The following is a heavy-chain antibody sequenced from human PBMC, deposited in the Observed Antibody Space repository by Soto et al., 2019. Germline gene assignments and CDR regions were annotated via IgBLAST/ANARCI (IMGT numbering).Heavy chain of an antibody. CDR1: GFTFSNYA. J-gene: IGHJ4*02. CDR2: ISGSGDST. D-gene: IGHD3-9*01. V-gene: IGHV3-23*01. CDR3: AKIRAQRYFDWLPAY. Sequence: GGSLRLSCAASGFTFSNYAMSWIRQAPGKGLEWVSLISGSGDSTYYADSVKGRFTISRDNSKNTLYLQMNSLRAEDTAVYYCAKIRAQRYFDWLPAYWGQGTLVTVSS.